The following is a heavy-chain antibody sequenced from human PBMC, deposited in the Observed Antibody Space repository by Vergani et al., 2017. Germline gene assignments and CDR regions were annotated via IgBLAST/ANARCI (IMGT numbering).Heavy chain of an antibody. V-gene: IGHV4-4*07. Sequence: QVQLQESGPGLVKPSETLSLTCTVSGGSISSYYWSWIRQPAGKGLEWIGRIYTSGSTNYNPSLKRRVTMSVDTSKNQFSLKLRAVTAADTAVYYCARDAAAGEIHKSYYFDDWGQGTLVTVSS. CDR2: IYTSGST. J-gene: IGHJ4*02. CDR1: GGSISSYY. CDR3: ARDAAAGEIHKSYYFDD. D-gene: IGHD6-13*01.